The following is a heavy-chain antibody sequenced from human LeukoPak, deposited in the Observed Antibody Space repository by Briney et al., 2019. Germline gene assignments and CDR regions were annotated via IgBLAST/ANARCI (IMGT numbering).Heavy chain of an antibody. J-gene: IGHJ4*02. V-gene: IGHV4-61*02. Sequence: SEALSLTCTVSGGSISSGTYYWSWIRQPAGKGLERIGRLYSSGSTNYNPSLKSRVTISVDTPKNQFSLELSSVTAADTAVYYCARGERGMTTVDYWGQGTLVTVSS. D-gene: IGHD4-17*01. CDR2: LYSSGST. CDR3: ARGERGMTTVDY. CDR1: GGSISSGTYY.